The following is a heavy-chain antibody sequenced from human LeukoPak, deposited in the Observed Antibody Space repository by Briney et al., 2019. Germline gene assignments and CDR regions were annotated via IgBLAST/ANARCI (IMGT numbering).Heavy chain of an antibody. V-gene: IGHV1-2*02. J-gene: IGHJ6*03. CDR2: INPNSGGT. D-gene: IGHD5-12*01. Sequence: ASVKVSCKASGYTFTGYYMHWVRQAPGQGLEWMGWINPNSGGTNYAQKFQGRVTMTRDTSISTAYMELSRLRSDDTAVYYCARASIVATTVGYYYYYMDVWGKGTTVTVSS. CDR3: ARASIVATTVGYYYYYMDV. CDR1: GYTFTGYY.